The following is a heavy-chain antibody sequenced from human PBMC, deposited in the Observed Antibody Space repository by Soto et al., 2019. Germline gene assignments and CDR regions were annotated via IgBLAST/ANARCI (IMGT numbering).Heavy chain of an antibody. CDR3: ARDHYVYDILTGYGYYYGMDV. V-gene: IGHV4-30-4*01. J-gene: IGHJ6*02. Sequence: SETLYLTCTVSGGSISSGDYYWSWIRQPPGKGLEWIGYIYYSGSTYYNPSLKSRVTISVNTSKNQFSLKLSSVTAADTAVYYCARDHYVYDILTGYGYYYGMDVWGQGTTVT. CDR2: IYYSGST. D-gene: IGHD3-9*01. CDR1: GGSISSGDYY.